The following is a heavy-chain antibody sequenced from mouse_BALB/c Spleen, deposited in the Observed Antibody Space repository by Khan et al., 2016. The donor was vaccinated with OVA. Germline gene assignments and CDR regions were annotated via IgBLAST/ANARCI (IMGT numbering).Heavy chain of an antibody. J-gene: IGHJ2*01. CDR2: INPNNGDT. V-gene: IGHV1-18*01. CDR3: ARTGYGSLGY. D-gene: IGHD1-1*01. CDR1: GYTFTDYS. Sequence: EVQLQQSGPELVKPGSSVKIPCKASGYTFTDYSMDWVKQSHGKSLEWIGDINPNNGDTFYNQKFKGKATLTVDKSSSTASMELRSLTSEDTAVYYGARTGYGSLGYWGQGTTLTVSS.